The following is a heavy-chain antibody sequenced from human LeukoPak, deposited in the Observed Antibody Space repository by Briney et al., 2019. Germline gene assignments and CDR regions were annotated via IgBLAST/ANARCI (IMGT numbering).Heavy chain of an antibody. CDR2: IKPDGSEK. V-gene: IGHV3-7*01. CDR3: ATSSSGNYPKEPFYI. D-gene: IGHD3-22*01. CDR1: GFPFSNNG. J-gene: IGHJ3*02. Sequence: PGGSLDLPRAPSGFPFSNNGLSGLRQTPGKGLEWVAKIKPDGSEKSYVDSVKGRFTISRDNAKNTLYLQLSGLRPEDTALYYCATSSSGNYPKEPFYIWGQGTMVTVSS.